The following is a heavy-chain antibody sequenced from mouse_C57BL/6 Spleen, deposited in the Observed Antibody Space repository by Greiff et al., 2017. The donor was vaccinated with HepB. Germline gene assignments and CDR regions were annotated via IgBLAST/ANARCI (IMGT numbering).Heavy chain of an antibody. CDR2: IDPEDGET. D-gene: IGHD2-4*01. CDR3: ASDYDKGYYFDY. V-gene: IGHV14-2*01. J-gene: IGHJ2*01. Sequence: VHVKQSGAELVKPGASVKLSCTASGFNIKDYYMHWVKQRTEQGLEWIGRIDPEDGETKYAPKFQGKATITADTSSNTAYLQLSSLTSEDTAVYYCASDYDKGYYFDYWGQGTTLTVSS. CDR1: GFNIKDYY.